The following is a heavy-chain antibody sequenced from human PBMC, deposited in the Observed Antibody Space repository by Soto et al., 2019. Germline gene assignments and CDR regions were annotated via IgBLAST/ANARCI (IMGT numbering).Heavy chain of an antibody. Sequence: PSETLSLPCAICGESASINHCRNWVRQRPGKGLEWIGEIFHSVNTNYNPSLQRRMTISLDKSKKQFSLKLRSLTAADTAVYFCARGRAIAAGESMDGWGQWITVTVSS. CDR1: GESASINHC. CDR2: IFHSVNT. V-gene: IGHV4-4*02. J-gene: IGHJ6*02. D-gene: IGHD6-13*01. CDR3: ARGRAIAAGESMDG.